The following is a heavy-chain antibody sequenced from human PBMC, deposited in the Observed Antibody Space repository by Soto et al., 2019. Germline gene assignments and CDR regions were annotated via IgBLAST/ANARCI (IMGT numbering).Heavy chain of an antibody. CDR3: ARGGGSSWSEYFQH. V-gene: IGHV4-30-2*01. J-gene: IGHJ1*01. Sequence: QLQLQESGSGLVKPSQTLSLTCAVSGGSISSGGYSWGWIRQPPGKGLEWIGYISHSGSTYYNPSLKRRITICVEGPKNQFSLKLSSVTAAETAVYYWARGGGSSWSEYFQHWGQGTLVTVSS. CDR1: GGSISSGGYS. D-gene: IGHD6-13*01. CDR2: ISHSGST.